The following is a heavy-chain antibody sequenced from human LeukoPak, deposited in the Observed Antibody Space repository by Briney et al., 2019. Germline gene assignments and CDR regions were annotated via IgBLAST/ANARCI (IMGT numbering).Heavy chain of an antibody. CDR3: ARDHAYAFDI. CDR2: ISSSSSTI. J-gene: IGHJ3*02. V-gene: IGHV3-48*01. CDR1: GFTFSSYS. D-gene: IGHD2-2*01. Sequence: GGSLRLSCAASGFTFSSYSMNWVRQAPGKGLEWVSYISSSSSTIYYADSVKGRFTISRDNAKNSLYLQMNSLRAEDTAVYYCARDHAYAFDIWGQGTLVTVSS.